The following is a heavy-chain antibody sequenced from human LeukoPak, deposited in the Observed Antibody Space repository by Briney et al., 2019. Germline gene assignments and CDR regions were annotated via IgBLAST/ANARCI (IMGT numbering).Heavy chain of an antibody. CDR3: AGTSSYRVEFQVGFDY. J-gene: IGHJ4*02. Sequence: PSETLSLTCTVSGASVNSGSYYWSWIRQPPGKGLEWIGGSYYRGSTSYNPSLKSRVTISVDTSKDQFSLKLSSVTAADTAVYYCAGTSSYRVEFQVGFDYWSQGTMVTVSS. V-gene: IGHV4-61*01. CDR2: SYYRGST. CDR1: GASVNSGSYY. D-gene: IGHD4-11*01.